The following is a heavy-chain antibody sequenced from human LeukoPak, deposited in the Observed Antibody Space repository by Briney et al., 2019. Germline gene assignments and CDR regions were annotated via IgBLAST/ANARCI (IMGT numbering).Heavy chain of an antibody. CDR3: AKARLVVSSPSDGFDI. V-gene: IGHV3-23*01. CDR1: GFTFSSSS. CDR2: ISGSSGST. Sequence: PGGSLRLSCAASGFTFSSSSMSWVRQAPGKGLEWVSNISGSSGSTYYADSVKGRFTISRDNSKNTLYLQMNSLRAEDTAVYYCAKARLVVSSPSDGFDIWGQGTMVTASS. D-gene: IGHD3-22*01. J-gene: IGHJ3*02.